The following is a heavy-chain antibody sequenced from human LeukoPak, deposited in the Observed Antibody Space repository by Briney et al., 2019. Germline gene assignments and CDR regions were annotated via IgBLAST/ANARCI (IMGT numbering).Heavy chain of an antibody. J-gene: IGHJ4*02. CDR3: ARDIVSGSGSLDY. V-gene: IGHV3-74*01. D-gene: IGHD3-10*01. CDR2: VKSDGSNP. Sequence: GGSLKLSCAASRFSFSNYWMHWVRQAPGKGLVWVSRVKSDGSNPSYADSVKGRFTISRDNAENMLYLQMNTLGAEDTAVYYCARDIVSGSGSLDYWGQGTLVTVSS. CDR1: RFSFSNYW.